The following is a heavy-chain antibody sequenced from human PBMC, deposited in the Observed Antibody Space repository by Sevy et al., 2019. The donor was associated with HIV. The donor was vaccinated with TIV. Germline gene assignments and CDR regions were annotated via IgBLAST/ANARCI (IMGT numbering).Heavy chain of an antibody. CDR1: GFTFNSHG. Sequence: GGSLRLSCATSGFTFNSHGMHWVRQAPGKGLEWVSFIQYDGGNKNYADSVKGRFTISRDNSKNTLYLQLSSLRTEDTALYYCVKDPLISLGADLFDYWGQGTLVTVYS. CDR2: IQYDGGNK. V-gene: IGHV3-30*02. D-gene: IGHD7-27*01. CDR3: VKDPLISLGADLFDY. J-gene: IGHJ4*02.